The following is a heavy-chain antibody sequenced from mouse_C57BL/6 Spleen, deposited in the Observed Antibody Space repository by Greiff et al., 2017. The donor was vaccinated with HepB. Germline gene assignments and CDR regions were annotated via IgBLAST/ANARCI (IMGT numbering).Heavy chain of an antibody. CDR1: GFTFSSYA. V-gene: IGHV5-9-1*02. J-gene: IGHJ4*01. D-gene: IGHD2-3*01. Sequence: EVQRVESGEGLVKPGGSLKLSCAASGFTFSSYAMSWVRQTPEKRLEWVAYISSGGDYIYYADTVKGRFTISRDNARNTLYLQMSSLKSEDTAMYYCTREDGYYDYAMDYWGQGTSVTVSS. CDR2: ISSGGDYI. CDR3: TREDGYYDYAMDY.